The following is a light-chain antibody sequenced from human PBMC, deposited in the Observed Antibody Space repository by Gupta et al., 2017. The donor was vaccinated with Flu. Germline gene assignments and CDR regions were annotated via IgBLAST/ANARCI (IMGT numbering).Light chain of an antibody. J-gene: IGKJ1*01. Sequence: ATLSLSPGQRATLYCRASQSVNTNLAWYQQKPGQAPRLLIYGASTRVTGIPVRFSGSGSGTEFTLTIGSRQSEDFAVYYCQQDDAWPTWTFGEGTRV. CDR1: QSVNTN. CDR2: GAS. V-gene: IGKV3-15*01. CDR3: QQDDAWPTWT.